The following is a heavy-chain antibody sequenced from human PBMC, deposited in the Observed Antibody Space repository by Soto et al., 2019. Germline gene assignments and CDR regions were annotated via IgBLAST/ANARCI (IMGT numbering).Heavy chain of an antibody. CDR3: AIMTTYWAFDY. D-gene: IGHD3-16*01. J-gene: IGHJ4*02. CDR2: TYYRSTWYY. V-gene: IGHV6-1*01. CDR1: GDSVSSNSAA. Sequence: PSQTLSLTCAISGDSVSSNSAAWTWIRQSPSRGLEWLGRTYYRSTWYYDYAQSVKGRITLIPDTSKNQLSLHLNSVTPEDTAVYYCAIMTTYWAFDYWGQGAPVSVSS.